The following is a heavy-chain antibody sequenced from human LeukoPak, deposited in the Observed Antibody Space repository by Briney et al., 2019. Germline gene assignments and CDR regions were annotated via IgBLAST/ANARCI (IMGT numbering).Heavy chain of an antibody. CDR3: AKTLVGARYFDY. CDR2: IYSGGST. Sequence: AGGSLRLSCAASGFTVSSNYMSWVRQAPGKGLEWVSVIYSGGSTYYADSVKGRFTISRDNSKNTLYLQMNSLRAEDTAVYYCAKTLVGARYFDYWGQGTLVTVSS. J-gene: IGHJ4*02. CDR1: GFTVSSNY. V-gene: IGHV3-53*01. D-gene: IGHD1-26*01.